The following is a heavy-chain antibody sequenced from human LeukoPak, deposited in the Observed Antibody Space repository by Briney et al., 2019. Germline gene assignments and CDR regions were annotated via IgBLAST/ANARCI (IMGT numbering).Heavy chain of an antibody. CDR3: ARVNNYGSLKYYFDY. J-gene: IGHJ4*02. D-gene: IGHD3-10*01. CDR2: INHSGST. V-gene: IGHV4-34*01. Sequence: SETLSLTCAVYGGSFSGYYWSWIRQPPGKGLEWIGEINHSGSTNYNPSLKSRVTISVDKSKNQFSLKLSSVTAADTAVYYCARVNNYGSLKYYFDYWGQGTLVTVSS. CDR1: GGSFSGYY.